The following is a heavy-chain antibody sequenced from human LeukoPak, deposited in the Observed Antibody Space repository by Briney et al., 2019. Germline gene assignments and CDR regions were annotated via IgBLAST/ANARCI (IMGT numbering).Heavy chain of an antibody. J-gene: IGHJ4*02. V-gene: IGHV1-69*13. D-gene: IGHD3-22*01. CDR3: ARSSGVVITTWFDY. CDR2: IIPIFGTA. Sequence: SVKVSCKASGGTFSSYAISWVRQAPGQGLDWMGGIIPIFGTANYAQKFQGRVTITADESTSTAYMELSSLRSEDTAVYYCARSSGVVITTWFDYWGQGTLVTVSS. CDR1: GGTFSSYA.